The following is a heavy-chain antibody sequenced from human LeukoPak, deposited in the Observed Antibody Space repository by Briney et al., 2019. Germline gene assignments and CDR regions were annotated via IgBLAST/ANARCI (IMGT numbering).Heavy chain of an antibody. CDR2: INPNSGGT. CDR1: GYTFTGYY. J-gene: IGHJ6*03. V-gene: IGHV1-2*02. CDR3: ARITIAAAGSYYYMDV. Sequence: ASVKVSCKAFGYTFTGYYMHWVRQAPGQGLEWMGWINPNSGGTNYAQKFQGRVTMTRDTSISTAYMELSRLRSDDTAVYYCARITIAAAGSYYYMDVWGKGTTVTVSS. D-gene: IGHD6-13*01.